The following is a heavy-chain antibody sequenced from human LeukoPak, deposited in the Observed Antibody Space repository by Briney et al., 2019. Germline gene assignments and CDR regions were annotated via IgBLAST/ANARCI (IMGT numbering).Heavy chain of an antibody. V-gene: IGHV1-58*01. CDR1: GFTFTSSA. Sequence: SVKVSCKASGFTFTSSAVQWVRQARGQRLEWIGWIVVGSGNTNYAQKLQERVTITRDMSTSTAYMEQSSLRSEDTAVYYCAAVHYYDSSGYYGFDYWGQGTLVTVSS. D-gene: IGHD3-22*01. CDR2: IVVGSGNT. J-gene: IGHJ4*02. CDR3: AAVHYYDSSGYYGFDY.